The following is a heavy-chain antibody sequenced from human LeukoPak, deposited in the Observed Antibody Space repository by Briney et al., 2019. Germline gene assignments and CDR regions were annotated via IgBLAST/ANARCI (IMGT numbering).Heavy chain of an antibody. CDR1: GYTFTGYY. CDR3: AREGYDFWSGYYTYYFDY. J-gene: IGHJ4*02. Sequence: ASVKVSCKASGYTFTGYYMHWVRQAPGQGLEWMGWINPNSGGTNYAQKFQGRVTMTRDTSISTAYMELSRLRSDDTAVYYCAREGYDFWSGYYTYYFDYWGQGTLVTVSS. V-gene: IGHV1-2*02. D-gene: IGHD3-3*01. CDR2: INPNSGGT.